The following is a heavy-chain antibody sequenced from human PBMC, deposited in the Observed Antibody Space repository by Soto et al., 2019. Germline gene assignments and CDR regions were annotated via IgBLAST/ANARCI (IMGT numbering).Heavy chain of an antibody. CDR3: AREELNCGGDCFAF. J-gene: IGHJ4*02. V-gene: IGHV3-48*03. Sequence: GGSLRLSCAASGFTFSSYEFNWVRQAPGKGLEWISYIGTSETNTYYAGSVKGRFTVSRDNAKNSVYLQMNSLRAEDTAIYYCAREELNCGGDCFAFWGQGALVTVSS. CDR1: GFTFSSYE. D-gene: IGHD2-21*01. CDR2: IGTSETNT.